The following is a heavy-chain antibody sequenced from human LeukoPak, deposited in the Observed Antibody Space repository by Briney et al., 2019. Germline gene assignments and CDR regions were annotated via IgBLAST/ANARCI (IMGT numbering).Heavy chain of an antibody. J-gene: IGHJ2*01. V-gene: IGHV4-34*01. CDR1: GGSFSDYS. CDR2: INHSGGT. Sequence: SETLSLTCAVYGGSFSDYSWSWIRQPPGKGLEWIGEINHSGGTNHNPSLMSRVIMSVDTSKNQFSLKVSSVTAADTAVYYCARGRLYDILTGYPYDCWYFDLWGRGTLVTVSS. D-gene: IGHD3-9*01. CDR3: ARGRLYDILTGYPYDCWYFDL.